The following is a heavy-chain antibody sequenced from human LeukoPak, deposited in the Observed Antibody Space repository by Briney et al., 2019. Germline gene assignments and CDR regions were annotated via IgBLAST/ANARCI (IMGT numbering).Heavy chain of an antibody. Sequence: GGSLRLSCAASGFTFSTHGMHWVRQAPGKGLEWLAVISYDGRNTYYADSVKGRLTIYRDNSKNTLFLQMNSLRGEDTAVYYCASLERREAVAGTFQHWGQGTLVTVSS. V-gene: IGHV3-30*03. D-gene: IGHD6-19*01. CDR2: ISYDGRNT. J-gene: IGHJ1*01. CDR3: ASLERREAVAGTFQH. CDR1: GFTFSTHG.